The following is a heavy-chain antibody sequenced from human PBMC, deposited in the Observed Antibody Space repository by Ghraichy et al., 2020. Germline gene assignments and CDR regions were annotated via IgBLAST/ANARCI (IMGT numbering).Heavy chain of an antibody. CDR3: ARGGRWLLLYGMDV. D-gene: IGHD3-22*01. CDR1: GFTSSNYA. J-gene: IGHJ6*02. V-gene: IGHV3-30-3*01. CDR2: ISYDGSNK. Sequence: GGSLRLSCAASGFTSSNYAMHWVRQAPGKGLEWVAVISYDGSNKYYADSVKGRFNISRDNSKNTLYLQMNSLRAEDTAVYYCARGGRWLLLYGMDVWGQGTTVTVSS.